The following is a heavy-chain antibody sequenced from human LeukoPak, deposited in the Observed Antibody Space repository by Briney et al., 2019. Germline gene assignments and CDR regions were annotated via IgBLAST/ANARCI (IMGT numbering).Heavy chain of an antibody. D-gene: IGHD3-22*01. CDR1: GFTFSSYG. J-gene: IGHJ1*01. CDR3: AKDSGGDYYDSLEYFQN. Sequence: PGGSLRLSCAASGFTFSSYGMHWVRQAPGKGLEWVALISYDGINKNYADSVKGRFTISRDNSKNTLYQQMNSLRAEDTAVYYCAKDSGGDYYDSLEYFQNWGQGTLVTVSS. V-gene: IGHV3-30*18. CDR2: ISYDGINK.